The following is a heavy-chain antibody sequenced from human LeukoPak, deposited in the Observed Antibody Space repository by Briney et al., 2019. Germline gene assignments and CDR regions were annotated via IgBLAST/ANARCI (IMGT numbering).Heavy chain of an antibody. J-gene: IGHJ5*02. CDR1: RFTFSGYA. Sequence: GGSLRLSCAASRFTFSGYAMYWVRQAPGKGLEWVSCIDASGVNTYYADSVKGRFTISRDNSRNTLYLQMNSLRAEDTAVYYCAKGSGSGWYGWFDPWGQGTLVTVPS. CDR3: AKGSGSGWYGWFDP. V-gene: IGHV3-23*01. CDR2: IDASGVNT. D-gene: IGHD6-19*01.